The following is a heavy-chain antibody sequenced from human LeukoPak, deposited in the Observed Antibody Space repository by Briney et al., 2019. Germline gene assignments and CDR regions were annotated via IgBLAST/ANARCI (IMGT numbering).Heavy chain of an antibody. CDR3: AAYYYDSSGPYFDY. CDR2: IYYSGST. Sequence: SETLSLTCAVSGDSISSGGYSWSWIRQPPGKGLEWIGYIYYSGSTYYNPSLKSRVTISVDTSKNQFSLKLSSVTAADTAVYYCAAYYYDSSGPYFDYWGQGTLVTVSS. V-gene: IGHV4-30-2*03. J-gene: IGHJ4*02. CDR1: GDSISSGGYS. D-gene: IGHD3-22*01.